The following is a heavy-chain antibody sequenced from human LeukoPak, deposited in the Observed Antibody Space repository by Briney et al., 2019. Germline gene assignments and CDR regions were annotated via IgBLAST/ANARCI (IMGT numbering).Heavy chain of an antibody. Sequence: ASVKVSCKASGYIFTRYHMHWVRQAPGQGLEWMGIMNPSGGSTSYAQKFQGRVTMTRDTSISTAYMELSRLRSDDTAVYYCASTTSGYAADYWGQGTLVAVSS. CDR1: GYIFTRYH. CDR2: MNPSGGST. V-gene: IGHV1-46*01. CDR3: ASTTSGYAADY. D-gene: IGHD5-12*01. J-gene: IGHJ4*02.